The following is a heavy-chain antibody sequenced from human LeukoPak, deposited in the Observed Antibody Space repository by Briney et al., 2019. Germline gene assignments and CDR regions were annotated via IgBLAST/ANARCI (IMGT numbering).Heavy chain of an antibody. CDR1: GFTSSSYW. CDR3: ARVRWFGELENHYYDYYMDV. V-gene: IGHV3-7*01. D-gene: IGHD3-10*01. J-gene: IGHJ6*03. Sequence: PGGSLRLSCVASGFTSSSYWMTWVRQAPGEGLEWVANIKQDGSEKQYVEPVKGRFTISRDNAKNSLHLHMNSLRAEDTAVYYCARVRWFGELENHYYDYYMDVWGRGTTVTVSS. CDR2: IKQDGSEK.